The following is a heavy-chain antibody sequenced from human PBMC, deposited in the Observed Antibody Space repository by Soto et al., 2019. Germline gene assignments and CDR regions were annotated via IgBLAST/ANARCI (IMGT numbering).Heavy chain of an antibody. D-gene: IGHD3-22*01. CDR2: ISSSSSYI. V-gene: IGHV3-21*01. Sequence: RGSLRLSCAASGFTFGSYSINWCRQAPGKWLEWVSSISSSSSYIYYADSVKGRFTISRDNAKNSLYLQMNSLRAEDTAVYYCARDIGPGYYYGRHDYWGQGTLVTVSS. J-gene: IGHJ4*02. CDR1: GFTFGSYS. CDR3: ARDIGPGYYYGRHDY.